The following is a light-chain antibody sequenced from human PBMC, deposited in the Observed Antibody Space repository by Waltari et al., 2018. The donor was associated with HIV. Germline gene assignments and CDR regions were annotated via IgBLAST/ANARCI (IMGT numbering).Light chain of an antibody. J-gene: IGLJ1*01. Sequence: SYELTQPPSVSVSPGQTARITCFGDALPKQYVYWYQQKPGQAPVLLIYKDTERPSGIHERVSGSSSGTTVTLTISGVQSEDEADYYCHSSDSSAAYVFGTGTKVTVL. CDR3: HSSDSSAAYV. CDR2: KDT. V-gene: IGLV3-25*03. CDR1: ALPKQY.